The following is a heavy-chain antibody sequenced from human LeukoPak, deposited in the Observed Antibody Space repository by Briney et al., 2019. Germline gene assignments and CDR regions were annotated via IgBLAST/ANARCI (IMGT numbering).Heavy chain of an antibody. CDR2: IYSGGST. V-gene: IGHV3-53*01. Sequence: GGSLRLSCAASGFTVSSNYMSWVRQAPGKGLEWVSVIYSGGSTYYADSVKGRFTISRDNSKNTLYLQMNSLRAEDTAVYYCAKSHRYFDWFHRGRYYYYMDVWGKGTTVTISS. D-gene: IGHD3-9*01. CDR3: AKSHRYFDWFHRGRYYYYMDV. CDR1: GFTVSSNY. J-gene: IGHJ6*03.